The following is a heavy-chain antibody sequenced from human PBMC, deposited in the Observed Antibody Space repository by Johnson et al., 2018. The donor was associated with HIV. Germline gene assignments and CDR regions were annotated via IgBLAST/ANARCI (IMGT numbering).Heavy chain of an antibody. CDR2: INWNGGST. D-gene: IGHD2-8*02. CDR3: ARDCTGGVCLNDAFDI. CDR1: GFTFDDNG. V-gene: IGHV3-20*04. J-gene: IGHJ3*02. Sequence: VQLVESGGGVVRPGGSLRLSCAASGFTFDDNGMSWVRQAPGKGLEWVSGINWNGGSTGYADSVKGRFIISRDNSENTLYLQMGSLRAEDMAVYYCARDCTGGVCLNDAFDIWGQGTMVTVSS.